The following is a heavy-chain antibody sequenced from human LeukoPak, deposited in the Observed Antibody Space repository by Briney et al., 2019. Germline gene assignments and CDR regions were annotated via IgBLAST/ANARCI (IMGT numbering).Heavy chain of an antibody. CDR2: IFHSGNT. J-gene: IGHJ4*02. D-gene: IGHD5-12*01. CDR1: GGSISSGGYY. V-gene: IGHV4-30-2*01. CDR3: ARGGDDIVYFDY. Sequence: PSQTLSLTCTISGGSISSGGYYWSWIRQPPGKGLEWIGYIFHSGNTYYNPSLKSRVSISVDRSKNQFSLKLSSVTAADTAVYYCARGGDDIVYFDYWGQGTLVTVSS.